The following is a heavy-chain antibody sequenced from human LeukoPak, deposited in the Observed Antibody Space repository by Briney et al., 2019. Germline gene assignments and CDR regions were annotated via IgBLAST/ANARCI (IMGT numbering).Heavy chain of an antibody. J-gene: IGHJ4*02. D-gene: IGHD2-2*01. CDR1: GYTFTGYY. CDR2: INPNSGGT. CDR3: ARGDVVVPAAIVDY. Sequence: ASVKVSCKASGYTFTGYYMHWVRQAPGQGLEWMGWINPNSGGTNYAQKFQGRVTMTRDTSISTAYMELSRLRSGDTAVYYCARGDVVVPAAIVDYWGQGTLVTVSS. V-gene: IGHV1-2*02.